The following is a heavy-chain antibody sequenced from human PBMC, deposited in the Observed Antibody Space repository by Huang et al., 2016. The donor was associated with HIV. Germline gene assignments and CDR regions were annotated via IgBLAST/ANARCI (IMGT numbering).Heavy chain of an antibody. Sequence: EVQLVQSGAEVKKPGESLKISCKGSGYSFTSYWIGWVRQVPGNGLEWVGIIYPGDSETRYSPSFQGQVTIAADKSISTAYLQWSSLKASDTAMYYCARLSTTWYFDYWGQGTLVTVSS. CDR3: ARLSTTWYFDY. J-gene: IGHJ4*02. V-gene: IGHV5-51*01. CDR2: IYPGDSET. CDR1: GYSFTSYW. D-gene: IGHD1-1*01.